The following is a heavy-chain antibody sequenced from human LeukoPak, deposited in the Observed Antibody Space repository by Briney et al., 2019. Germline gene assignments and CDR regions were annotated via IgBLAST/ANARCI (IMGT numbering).Heavy chain of an antibody. D-gene: IGHD6-19*01. CDR3: ASLSSGWYERNY. V-gene: IGHV1-24*01. J-gene: IGHJ4*02. CDR2: FDPEDGET. CDR1: GYTLTELS. Sequence: ASVKVSCKVSGYTLTELSMHWVRQAPGKGLEWMGGFDPEDGETIYAQKLQGRVTMTEDTSTDTAYMELSSLRSEDTAVYYCASLSSGWYERNYWGQGTLVTVSS.